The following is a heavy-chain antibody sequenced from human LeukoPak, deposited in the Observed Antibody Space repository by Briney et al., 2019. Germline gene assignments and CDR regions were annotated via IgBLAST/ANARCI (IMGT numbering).Heavy chain of an antibody. Sequence: SQTLPLTCTVSGGSISSGSYYWSWIRQPAGKGLEWIGRIYTSGSTNYNPSLKSRVTISVDTSKNQFSLKLSSVTAADTAVYYCARDFFDYRGAFDIWGQGTMVTVSS. CDR1: GGSISSGSYY. V-gene: IGHV4-61*02. J-gene: IGHJ3*02. D-gene: IGHD4-11*01. CDR2: IYTSGST. CDR3: ARDFFDYRGAFDI.